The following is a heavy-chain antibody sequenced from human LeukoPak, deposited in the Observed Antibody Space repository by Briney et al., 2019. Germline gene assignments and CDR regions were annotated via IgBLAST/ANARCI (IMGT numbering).Heavy chain of an antibody. CDR2: INPNGGGT. CDR1: GYTFTGYY. V-gene: IGHV1-2*02. Sequence: GASVKVSCKASGYTFTGYYMHWVRQAPGQGLEWMGWINPNGGGTNYAQKFQGRVTMTRDTSISTAYMELSRLRSDDTAVYYCASSPGTMIVALDYWGQGTLVTVSS. J-gene: IGHJ4*02. CDR3: ASSPGTMIVALDY. D-gene: IGHD3-22*01.